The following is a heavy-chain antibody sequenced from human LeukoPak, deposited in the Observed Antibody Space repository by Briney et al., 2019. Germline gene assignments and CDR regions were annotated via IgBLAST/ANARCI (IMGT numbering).Heavy chain of an antibody. CDR3: ARAPGGSYLPFSYYYYYMDV. J-gene: IGHJ6*03. CDR1: GYSISNSYY. Sequence: SETLSLTCTVSGYSISNSYYWGWIRQPPGKGLEWIGSIYYSGSTYYNPSLKSRVTISVDTSKNQFSLKLSSVTAADTAVYYCARAPGGSYLPFSYYYYYMDVWGKGTTVTVSS. CDR2: IYYSGST. D-gene: IGHD1-26*01. V-gene: IGHV4-38-2*02.